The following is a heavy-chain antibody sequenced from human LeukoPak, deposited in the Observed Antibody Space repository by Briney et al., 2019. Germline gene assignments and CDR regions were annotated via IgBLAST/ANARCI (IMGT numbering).Heavy chain of an antibody. V-gene: IGHV3-23*01. D-gene: IGHD2-15*01. CDR3: AKDYIVVVAAGPYFDY. J-gene: IGHJ4*02. Sequence: PGGSLRLSCAASGFTSSSYAMSWVRQAPGKGLEWVSAISGSGGSTYYADSVKGRFTMSRDNSKNTLYLQMNSLRAEDTAVYYCAKDYIVVVAAGPYFDYWGQGTLVTVSS. CDR1: GFTSSSYA. CDR2: ISGSGGST.